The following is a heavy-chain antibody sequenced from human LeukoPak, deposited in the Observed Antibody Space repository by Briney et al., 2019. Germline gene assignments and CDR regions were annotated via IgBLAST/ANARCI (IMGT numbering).Heavy chain of an antibody. D-gene: IGHD4-17*01. Sequence: GGSLRLSCAASGFTFSSYAINWVRQAPGKGLEWVANIMQDGSEKDYVDSVKGRFTISRDNAKNSLYLQMNSLRAEDTAVYYYARGGDYGCFDHWGQGTLVTVSS. CDR1: GFTFSSYA. CDR3: ARGGDYGCFDH. CDR2: IMQDGSEK. J-gene: IGHJ4*02. V-gene: IGHV3-7*04.